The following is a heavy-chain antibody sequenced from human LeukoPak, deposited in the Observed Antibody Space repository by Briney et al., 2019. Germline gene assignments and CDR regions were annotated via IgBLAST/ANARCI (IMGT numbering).Heavy chain of an antibody. CDR1: GFTFSSYS. V-gene: IGHV3-21*01. D-gene: IGHD3-16*02. Sequence: GGSLRLSCAASGFTFSSYSMNWVRQAPGKGLEWVSSISSSSSYIYYADSVKGRFTISRDNAKNSLYLQMNSLRAEDTAVYYCARDIVGYYFDYWGQGTLATVSS. CDR3: ARDIVGYYFDY. J-gene: IGHJ4*02. CDR2: ISSSSSYI.